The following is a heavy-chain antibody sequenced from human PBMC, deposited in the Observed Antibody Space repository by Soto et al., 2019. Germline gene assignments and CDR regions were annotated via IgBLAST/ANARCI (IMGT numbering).Heavy chain of an antibody. V-gene: IGHV2-5*01. Sequence: SGPTLVNPTQTLTLTCTFSGFSLSTTGVGVSWIRQPPGKALEWLALIHWHDDKRYSPSLKSRLTITKETSKNQVVLTMTNMDPVDTATYYCAHRGGATVGLYYFEYWGQGALVTVSS. D-gene: IGHD3-16*01. CDR2: IHWHDDK. CDR3: AHRGGATVGLYYFEY. J-gene: IGHJ4*02. CDR1: GFSLSTTGVG.